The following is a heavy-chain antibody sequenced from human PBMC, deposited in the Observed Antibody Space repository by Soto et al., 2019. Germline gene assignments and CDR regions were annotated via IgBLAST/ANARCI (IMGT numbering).Heavy chain of an antibody. D-gene: IGHD3-10*01. Sequence: GGSLRLSCAASGFTFSSYSMNWVRQAPGKGLEWVSSISSSSSYIYYADSVKGRFTISRDNAKNSLYLQMNSLRAEDTAVYYCARDDLYGSGSYFSPGEIDYWGQGTLVTVSS. CDR2: ISSSSSYI. V-gene: IGHV3-21*01. CDR3: ARDDLYGSGSYFSPGEIDY. CDR1: GFTFSSYS. J-gene: IGHJ4*02.